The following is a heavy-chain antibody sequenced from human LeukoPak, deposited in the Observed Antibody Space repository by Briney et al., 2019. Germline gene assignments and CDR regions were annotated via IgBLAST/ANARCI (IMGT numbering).Heavy chain of an antibody. CDR3: ARSTYYYDSSGDSFDY. D-gene: IGHD3-22*01. CDR1: GFTFSSYA. V-gene: IGHV3-30-3*01. CDR2: ISYDGSNK. J-gene: IGHJ4*02. Sequence: GRSLRLSCAASGFTFSSYAMHWVRQAPGKGLEWVAVISYDGSNKYYADSVKGRFTISRDNSKNTLYLQMNSLRAEDTAVYYCARSTYYYDSSGDSFDYWGQGTLVTVSS.